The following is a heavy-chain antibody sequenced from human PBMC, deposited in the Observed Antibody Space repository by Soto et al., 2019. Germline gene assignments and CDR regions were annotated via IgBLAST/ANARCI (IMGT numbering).Heavy chain of an antibody. V-gene: IGHV3-74*01. Sequence: EVQLVESGGGLVQPGGSLRLSCVASGFTINNYWLHWVRQAPGKGLVWVSRINSDETTTDYADSVRGRFTISRDNAKNTLYLQMNGLRAEDTALYYCARGFRWGMDVWGQGTTVTVSS. CDR1: GFTINNYW. CDR2: INSDETTT. D-gene: IGHD3-16*02. CDR3: ARGFRWGMDV. J-gene: IGHJ6*02.